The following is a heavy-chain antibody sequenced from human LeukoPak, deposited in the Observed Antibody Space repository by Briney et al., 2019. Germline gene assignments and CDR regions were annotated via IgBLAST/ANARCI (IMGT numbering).Heavy chain of an antibody. CDR1: GGSISSSPYY. CDR3: ARHYLSDGILSTFDP. CDR2: IYYRGST. Sequence: SETLSLTCTVSGGSISSSPYYWGWIRQPPGKGLEWIGTIYYRGSTYSNPSLNSRVTISLDTSKNQFSLRLRSVTAADTALYYCARHYLSDGILSTFDPWGQGTLVTVSS. J-gene: IGHJ5*02. D-gene: IGHD2-2*01. V-gene: IGHV4-39*01.